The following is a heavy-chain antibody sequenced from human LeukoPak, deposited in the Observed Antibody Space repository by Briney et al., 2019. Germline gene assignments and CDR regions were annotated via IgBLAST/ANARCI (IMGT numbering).Heavy chain of an antibody. D-gene: IGHD1-26*01. CDR1: GLTVSSNY. CDR2: IYAGGRT. J-gene: IGHJ4*02. Sequence: GGSLRLSCAASGLTVSSNYMSWVRQAPGRGLEWVSVIYAGGRTYYADSVKGRFTISRHNSNNTLYLQMNSLRPEDTAVYYCARDPIEGGRYVDYWGQGTLVTVSS. CDR3: ARDPIEGGRYVDY. V-gene: IGHV3-53*04.